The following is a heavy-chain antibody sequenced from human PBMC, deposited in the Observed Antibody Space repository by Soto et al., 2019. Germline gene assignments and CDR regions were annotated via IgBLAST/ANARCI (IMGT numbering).Heavy chain of an antibody. D-gene: IGHD3-16*02. J-gene: IGHJ5*02. Sequence: QVQLEESGGGVVQPGRSLRLSCAASGFTFSSYAMHWVRQAPGKRLEWVAVISYDGCNKYYADSVKGRFTISRDNSKNTLYLQMDSLRAEDTAVYYCARDLEMATVIGGPWGQGTLVTVSS. CDR2: ISYDGCNK. CDR3: ARDLEMATVIGGP. CDR1: GFTFSSYA. V-gene: IGHV3-30-3*01.